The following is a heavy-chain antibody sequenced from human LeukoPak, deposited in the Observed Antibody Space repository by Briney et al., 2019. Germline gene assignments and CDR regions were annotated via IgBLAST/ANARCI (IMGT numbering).Heavy chain of an antibody. D-gene: IGHD2-15*01. Sequence: GGSLRLSCAASGFTFSSYAMHWVRQAPGKGLEWVAVISYDGSNKYYADSVKGRFTISRDNSKNTLYLQMNSLRAEDTAVYYCARALWCSGGSCYSAVLYYWGQGTLVTVSS. CDR1: GFTFSSYA. CDR2: ISYDGSNK. V-gene: IGHV3-30*01. J-gene: IGHJ4*02. CDR3: ARALWCSGGSCYSAVLYY.